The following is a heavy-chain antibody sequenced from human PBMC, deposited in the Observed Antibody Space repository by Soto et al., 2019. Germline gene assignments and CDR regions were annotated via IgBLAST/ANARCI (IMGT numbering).Heavy chain of an antibody. D-gene: IGHD3-10*01. Sequence: EVQLLESGGGLVQPGGSLRLSCAASRFTFSTYAMSWVRQAPGKGLEWVSDISGSGGNTYYADSVKGRFTISRDNSRNTLYLQMHILRAEDTAEYYCAKSAMVRGGGWRDPCGDGTLVTFSP. CDR1: RFTFSTYA. CDR2: ISGSGGNT. V-gene: IGHV3-23*01. J-gene: IGHJ5*02. CDR3: AKSAMVRGGGWRDP.